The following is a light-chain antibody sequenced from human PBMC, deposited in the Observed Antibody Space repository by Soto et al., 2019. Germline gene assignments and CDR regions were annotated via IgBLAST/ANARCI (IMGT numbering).Light chain of an antibody. V-gene: IGLV2-14*01. J-gene: IGLJ1*01. Sequence: QSVLAQPASVSGSPGQSVTISCTGPRSDIGDSNFISWYQQSPGKAPKLLLYEVNNRPSGVSRRFSGSKAGNTASLTISGLLEDDEADYFCASFRSGTILVFGSGTKVTVL. CDR1: RSDIGDSNF. CDR3: ASFRSGTILV. CDR2: EVN.